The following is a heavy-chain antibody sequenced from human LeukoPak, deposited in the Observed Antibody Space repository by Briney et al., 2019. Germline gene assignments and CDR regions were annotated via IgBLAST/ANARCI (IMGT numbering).Heavy chain of an antibody. CDR2: TYYRSKWYN. J-gene: IGHJ4*02. Sequence: SQTLSLTCATSGDSVSSNSAAWNWMRQSPPRGLEWLGRTYYRSKWYNDYAVSVKSRITINPDTSKNQFSLQLNSVTPEDTAVYYCARSKAAAADYWGQGTLVTVSS. V-gene: IGHV6-1*01. CDR1: GDSVSSNSAA. CDR3: ARSKAAAADY. D-gene: IGHD6-13*01.